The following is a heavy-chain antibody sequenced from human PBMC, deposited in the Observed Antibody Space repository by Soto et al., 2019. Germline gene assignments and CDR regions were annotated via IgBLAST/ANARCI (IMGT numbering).Heavy chain of an antibody. CDR1: GGTFSSYA. J-gene: IGHJ5*02. CDR2: IIPIFGTA. CDR3: ARDYWSSSWYHWFDP. Sequence: QVQLVQSGAEVKKPGSSVKVSCKASGGTFSSYAISWVRQAPGQVLEWMGGIIPIFGTANYAQKFQGRVTITADESTSTAYMERSSLRSEDTAVYYCARDYWSSSWYHWFDPWGQGTLVTVSS. D-gene: IGHD6-13*01. V-gene: IGHV1-69*01.